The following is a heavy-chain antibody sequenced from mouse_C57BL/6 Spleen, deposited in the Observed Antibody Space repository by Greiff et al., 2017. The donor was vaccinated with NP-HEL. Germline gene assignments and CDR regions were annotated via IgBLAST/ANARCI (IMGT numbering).Heavy chain of an antibody. V-gene: IGHV5-17*01. CDR2: ISSGSSTI. CDR1: GFTFSDYG. CDR3: ASNLLRSPRNYYAMED. D-gene: IGHD1-1*01. Sequence: EVKLMESGGGLVKPGGSLKLSCAASGFTFSDYGMHWVRQAPEKGLEWVAYISSGSSTIYYADTVKGRFTISRDNAKNTLCLQMTRLRAEETAMDYCASNLLRSPRNYYAMEDWGQGTSVTVAS. J-gene: IGHJ4*01.